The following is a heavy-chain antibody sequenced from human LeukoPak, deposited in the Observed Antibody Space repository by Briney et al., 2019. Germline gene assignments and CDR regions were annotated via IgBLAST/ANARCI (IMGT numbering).Heavy chain of an antibody. V-gene: IGHV3-7*03. CDR1: GFPFSSYW. CDR3: ARGKHRLRLGELSPDY. Sequence: GGSLRLSCVASGFPFSSYWMSWVRQAPGKGLEWVANIKQDGSEKYYVDSVKGRFTISRDNAKNSLYLQMNSLRAEDTAVYYCARGKHRLRLGELSPDYWGQGTLVTVSS. D-gene: IGHD3-16*02. J-gene: IGHJ4*02. CDR2: IKQDGSEK.